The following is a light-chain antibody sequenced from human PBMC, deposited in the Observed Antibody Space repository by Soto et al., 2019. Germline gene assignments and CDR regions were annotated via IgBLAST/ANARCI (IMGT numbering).Light chain of an antibody. CDR3: SSYTISNTLPFV. Sequence: SALTQPASVSGSPGPSITLSCTGTRRDVGGYNYVSWYQQYPGKSPTLLIYEVTHRPSGVSNRFSGSKSGNTASLTISGLQAEDEADYYCSSYTISNTLPFVFGTGTKLTVL. V-gene: IGLV2-14*01. J-gene: IGLJ1*01. CDR1: RRDVGGYNY. CDR2: EVT.